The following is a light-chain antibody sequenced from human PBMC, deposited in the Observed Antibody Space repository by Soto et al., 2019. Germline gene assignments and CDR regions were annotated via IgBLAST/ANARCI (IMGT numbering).Light chain of an antibody. CDR2: GAS. Sequence: EVMMTQSPDTLSVSPGERATLSCRASQSISSHLAWYQHKPGQAPRLLIYGASTRATGIPARFSGSGSGTEFTLSISSLQSEDLAVYYCQQYNNWPPWTFGQGTKVEIK. CDR3: QQYNNWPPWT. J-gene: IGKJ1*01. V-gene: IGKV3-15*01. CDR1: QSISSH.